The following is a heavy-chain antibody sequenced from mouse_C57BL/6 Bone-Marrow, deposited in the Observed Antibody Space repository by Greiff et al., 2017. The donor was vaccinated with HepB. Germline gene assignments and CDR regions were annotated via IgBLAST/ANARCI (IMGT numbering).Heavy chain of an antibody. V-gene: IGHV1-26*01. CDR1: GYTFTDYH. D-gene: IGHD2-13*01. Sequence: EVQLQQSGPELVKPGASVKISCKASGYTFTDYHMNWVKQSHGKSLEWIGDINPNNGGTSYNQKFKGKATLTVDKSSSTAYMELRSLTSEDSAVYYCARSPLYYGAWFAYWGQGTLVTVSA. CDR3: ARSPLYYGAWFAY. CDR2: INPNNGGT. J-gene: IGHJ3*01.